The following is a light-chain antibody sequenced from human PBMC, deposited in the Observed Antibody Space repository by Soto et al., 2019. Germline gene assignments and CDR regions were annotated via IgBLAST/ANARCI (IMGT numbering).Light chain of an antibody. Sequence: DIQMTQSPSTLPASVGDRVTITCRASQTINSWLAWYQQKPGEAPKLLIYKASSLESGVPSRFSGSGSGTEFTLTISSLQPDDFATYYCQQYHNYWTFGQGTKVDIK. CDR3: QQYHNYWT. CDR2: KAS. J-gene: IGKJ1*01. V-gene: IGKV1-5*03. CDR1: QTINSW.